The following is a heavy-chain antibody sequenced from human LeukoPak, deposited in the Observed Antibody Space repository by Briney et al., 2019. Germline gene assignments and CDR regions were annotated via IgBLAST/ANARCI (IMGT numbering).Heavy chain of an antibody. V-gene: IGHV3-23*01. CDR1: GFTFSNYA. J-gene: IGHJ4*02. D-gene: IGHD3-22*01. CDR3: AKRAGVIVYYYDSRRDFDY. CDR2: ISGSGGST. Sequence: GGSLRLSCAASGFTFSNYAMSWVRQAPGKGLEWVSTISGSGGSTYFADSVKGRFTISRDNSKNTLYLQMNSLRAEDTAVYYCAKRAGVIVYYYDSRRDFDYWGQGTLVTVSS.